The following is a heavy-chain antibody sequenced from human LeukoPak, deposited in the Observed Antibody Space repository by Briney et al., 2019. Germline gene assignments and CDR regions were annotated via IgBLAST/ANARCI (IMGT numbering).Heavy chain of an antibody. CDR1: GFTFSSYW. D-gene: IGHD3-10*01. J-gene: IGHJ4*02. CDR2: INSDGSST. CDR3: ARELLWFGESSGFDY. V-gene: IGHV3-74*01. Sequence: GGSLRRSCAASGFTFSSYWMHWVRQALGKGLVWVSRINSDGSSTSYADSVKGRFTISRDNAKNTLYLQMNSLRAEDTAVYYCARELLWFGESSGFDYWGQGTLVTVSS.